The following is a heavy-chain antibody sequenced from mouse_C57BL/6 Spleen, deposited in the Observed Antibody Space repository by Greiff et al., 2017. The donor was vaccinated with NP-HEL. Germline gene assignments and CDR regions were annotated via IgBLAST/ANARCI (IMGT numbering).Heavy chain of an antibody. J-gene: IGHJ4*01. CDR3: ARRGSSGYNYAMDD. CDR1: GYTFTDYY. V-gene: IGHV1-75*01. Sequence: LEESGPELVKPGASVKISCKASGYTFTDYYINWVKQRPGQGLEWIGWIFPGRGSTYYNEKFKGKATLTVDKSSSTAYMLLSSLTSEDSAVDFCARRGSSGYNYAMDDWGKGTSVTVAS. CDR2: IFPGRGST. D-gene: IGHD3-2*02.